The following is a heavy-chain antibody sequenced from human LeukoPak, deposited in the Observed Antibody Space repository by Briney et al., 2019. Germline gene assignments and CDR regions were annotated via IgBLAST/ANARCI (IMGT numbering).Heavy chain of an antibody. J-gene: IGHJ5*02. CDR2: INPSGGST. V-gene: IGHV1-46*01. Sequence: GASVRVSCKASGYTFTNYYMHWVRQAPGQGLEWMGIINPSGGSTNYAQKFQGRVTMTRDTSTSTVYMELSSLRSEDTAVYYCAREHSGYDSWGQGTLLTVSS. CDR3: AREHSGYDS. CDR1: GYTFTNYY. D-gene: IGHD5-12*01.